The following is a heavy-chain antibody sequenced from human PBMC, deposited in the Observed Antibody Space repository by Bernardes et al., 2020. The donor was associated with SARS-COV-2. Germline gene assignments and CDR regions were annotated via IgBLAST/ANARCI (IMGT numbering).Heavy chain of an antibody. J-gene: IGHJ3*02. CDR3: ARFYRDCSSTSCYLGAFDI. V-gene: IGHV4-59*08. CDR2: IYYSGST. Sequence: SEPLSLTCTVSGGSISSYYWSWIRQPPGKGLEWIGYIYYSGSTNYNPSLKSRVTISVDTSKNQFSLKLSSVTAADTAVYYCARFYRDCSSTSCYLGAFDIWGQGTMVTVSS. D-gene: IGHD2-2*01. CDR1: GGSISSYY.